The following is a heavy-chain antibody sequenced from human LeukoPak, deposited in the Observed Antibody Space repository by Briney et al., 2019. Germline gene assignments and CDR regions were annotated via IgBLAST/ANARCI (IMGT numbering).Heavy chain of an antibody. J-gene: IGHJ4*02. Sequence: SETLSLTCAVHGGSFSGYYWSWIRQPPGKGLEWIGEINHSGSTNYNPSLKSRVTISVDTSKNQFSLKLSSVTAADTAVYYCARKGKLITIFGVVITYFDYWGQGTLVTVSS. CDR2: INHSGST. D-gene: IGHD3-3*01. CDR1: GGSFSGYY. V-gene: IGHV4-34*01. CDR3: ARKGKLITIFGVVITYFDY.